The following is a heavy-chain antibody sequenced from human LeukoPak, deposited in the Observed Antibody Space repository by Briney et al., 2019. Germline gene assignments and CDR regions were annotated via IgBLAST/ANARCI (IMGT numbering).Heavy chain of an antibody. Sequence: GGSLRLSCAASGFTVRNSSMSWVRQAPGKGLEWVSVIYSGGSTYYADSVKGRFTISRDNSKNTLYLQMNSLGAEDTAVYYCARDSGTTVTGYYYYYMDVWGKGTTVTVSS. J-gene: IGHJ6*03. CDR1: GFTVRNSS. D-gene: IGHD4-17*01. CDR2: IYSGGST. CDR3: ARDSGTTVTGYYYYYMDV. V-gene: IGHV3-66*02.